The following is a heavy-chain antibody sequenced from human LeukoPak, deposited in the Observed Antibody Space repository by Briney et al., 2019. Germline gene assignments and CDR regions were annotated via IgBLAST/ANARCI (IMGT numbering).Heavy chain of an antibody. V-gene: IGHV4-34*01. CDR3: ARGLTQGYGSRWLVPYNWFGP. CDR2: INHSGST. CDR1: GGSFSGYY. Sequence: SETLSLTCAVYGGSFSGYYWSWIRQPPGKGLEWIGEINHSGSTNYNPSLKSRVTISVDTSKNQFSLKLSSVTAADTAVYYCARGLTQGYGSRWLVPYNWFGPWGQGTLVTVSS. D-gene: IGHD6-19*01. J-gene: IGHJ5*02.